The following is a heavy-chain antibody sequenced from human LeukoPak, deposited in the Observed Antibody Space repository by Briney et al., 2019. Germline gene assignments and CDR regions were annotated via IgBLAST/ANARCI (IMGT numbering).Heavy chain of an antibody. CDR2: ISSVNIYI. CDR3: ARDWNSMGYYYHMDV. Sequence: SGGSLRLSCAASGFIFSSYSMNWVRQAPGKGLEWVSCISSVNIYIYYADSVKGRFTISRDNAKNSLFLQMNSLRAEDTAVYYCARDWNSMGYYYHMDVWGKGTTVTVSS. J-gene: IGHJ6*03. D-gene: IGHD2/OR15-2a*01. CDR1: GFIFSSYS. V-gene: IGHV3-21*01.